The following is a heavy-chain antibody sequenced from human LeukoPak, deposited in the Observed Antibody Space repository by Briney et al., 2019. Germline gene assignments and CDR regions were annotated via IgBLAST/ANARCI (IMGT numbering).Heavy chain of an antibody. D-gene: IGHD6-13*01. CDR1: GFTFSSYT. Sequence: PGESLRLSCAASGFTFSSYTMNWVRQAPGRGLDWVSSITSESAHIFYADSVKGRFTISRDNAKNSLYLQMSSLTADDTAVYYCARVRGYSRDYWGQGTLVTVSS. CDR2: ITSESAHI. J-gene: IGHJ4*02. CDR3: ARVRGYSRDY. V-gene: IGHV3-21*01.